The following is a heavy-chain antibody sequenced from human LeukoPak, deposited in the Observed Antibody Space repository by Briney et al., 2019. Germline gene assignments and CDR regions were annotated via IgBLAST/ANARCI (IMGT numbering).Heavy chain of an antibody. V-gene: IGHV1-8*01. J-gene: IGHJ5*02. D-gene: IGHD3-10*01. Sequence: ASVKVSCKASGYTFTSYDINWVRQATGQGLEWMGWMNPNSGNTGHAQKFQGRVTMTRNTSISTAYMELSSLRSEDTAVYYCARGKVGGSGSYYNEYNWFDPWGQGTLVTVSS. CDR1: GYTFTSYD. CDR3: ARGKVGGSGSYYNEYNWFDP. CDR2: MNPNSGNT.